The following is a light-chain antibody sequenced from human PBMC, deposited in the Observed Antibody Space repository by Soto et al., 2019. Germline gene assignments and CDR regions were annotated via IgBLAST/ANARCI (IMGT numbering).Light chain of an antibody. CDR3: SSYAGSNNV. V-gene: IGLV2-8*01. CDR1: SSDVGGYNY. Sequence: QSVLTQPPSASGSPGQSVTISCTGTSSDVGGYNYVSWYQQRPGKAPKLMIYEVSKRPSGVPDRFSGSKSGNTASLTVSGLQAGDEADYYCSSYAGSNNVFGTGTKVTVL. CDR2: EVS. J-gene: IGLJ1*01.